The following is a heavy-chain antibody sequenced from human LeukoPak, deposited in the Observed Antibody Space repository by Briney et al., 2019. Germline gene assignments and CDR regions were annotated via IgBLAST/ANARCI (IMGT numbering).Heavy chain of an antibody. D-gene: IGHD2-2*01. V-gene: IGHV3-7*01. J-gene: IGHJ4*02. CDR3: ARGPLGYCSVTSCSFDS. CDR2: INQDGSEN. CDR1: GFTFNSYW. Sequence: GGSLRLSCAASGFTFNSYWMSWVRQAPGKGLEWVANINQDGSENYYLDSVKGRSTISRDNAKNSLYLQMNSLRAEDTAVYYCARGPLGYCSVTSCSFDSWGQGTLVTVSS.